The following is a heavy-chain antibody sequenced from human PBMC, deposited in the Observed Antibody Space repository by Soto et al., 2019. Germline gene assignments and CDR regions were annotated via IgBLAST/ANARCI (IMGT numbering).Heavy chain of an antibody. CDR2: IGSSGGTT. D-gene: IGHD5-12*01. CDR3: GKDPNGEYIGAFDI. V-gene: IGHV3-23*01. CDR1: GFTFSNYA. Sequence: EVHLLESGGGLVQPGGSLRLSCAASGFTFSNYAMSWVRQAPGKGLEWVSGIGSSGGTTHLADSVKGRFTISRDNSKNTLYLQMNSLRVEDTAAYYCGKDPNGEYIGAFDIWGQGTMVTVSS. J-gene: IGHJ3*02.